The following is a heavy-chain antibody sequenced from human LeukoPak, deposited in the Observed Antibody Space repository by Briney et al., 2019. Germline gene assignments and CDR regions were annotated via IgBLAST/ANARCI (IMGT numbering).Heavy chain of an antibody. V-gene: IGHV3-48*03. D-gene: IGHD1-26*01. CDR2: ISSSGATI. Sequence: GGSLRLSCAASGFTFSSYDVNWVRQAPGKGLEWVSYISSSGATIYYADSVKGRFTISRDNAKKSLYLQVNSLRAEDTAVYYCARDGGVYSGTYFDYWGQGTLVTVSS. CDR3: ARDGGVYSGTYFDY. J-gene: IGHJ4*02. CDR1: GFTFSSYD.